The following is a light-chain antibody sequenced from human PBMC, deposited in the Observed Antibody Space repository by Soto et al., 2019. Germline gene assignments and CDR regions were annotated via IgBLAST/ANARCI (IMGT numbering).Light chain of an antibody. J-gene: IGLJ1*01. V-gene: IGLV2-23*01. CDR2: EGS. Sequence: QSVLTQPPSVSGSPGQSITISCTGSSSDFGSYNLVSWYQQHPGKAPKLMIYEGSKRPSGVSNRFSGSKSGNTASLTISRLQAEDEADYYCCSYAGSSTHYVFGTGTKVTVL. CDR3: CSYAGSSTHYV. CDR1: SSDFGSYNL.